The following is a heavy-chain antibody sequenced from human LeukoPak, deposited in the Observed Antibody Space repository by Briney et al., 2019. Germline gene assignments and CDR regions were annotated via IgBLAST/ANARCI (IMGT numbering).Heavy chain of an antibody. CDR3: AREPNPLYYYGMDV. Sequence: GRSLRLSCAASGFSFSTYAMNWVRQAPGKGLEWVSYISSSGSTIYYADSVKGRFTISRDNAKNSLYLQMNSLRAEDTAVYYCAREPNPLYYYGMDVWGQGTTVTVSS. V-gene: IGHV3-48*03. CDR2: ISSSGSTI. J-gene: IGHJ6*02. CDR1: GFSFSTYA.